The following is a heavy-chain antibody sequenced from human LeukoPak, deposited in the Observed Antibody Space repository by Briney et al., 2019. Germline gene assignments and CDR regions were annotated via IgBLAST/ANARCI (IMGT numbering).Heavy chain of an antibody. CDR3: ARDPWAFSSSSRVY. D-gene: IGHD6-13*01. V-gene: IGHV3-48*01. J-gene: IGHJ4*02. Sequence: PGGSLRLSCAASGFTFSSFSMNWVRQAPGKGLEWVSYISRSSSTIYYADSVKGRFTVSRDNAKNSLNLQMNSLRAEDTAVYYCARDPWAFSSSSRVYWGQGTLVTVSS. CDR1: GFTFSSFS. CDR2: ISRSSSTI.